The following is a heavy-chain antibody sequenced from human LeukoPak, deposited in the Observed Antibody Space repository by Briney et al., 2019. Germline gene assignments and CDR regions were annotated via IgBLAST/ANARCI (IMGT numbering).Heavy chain of an antibody. CDR2: ISGSGAST. Sequence: GGSLRLSCAASGFTFRGFLMTWVRQAPGKGLEWVSAISGSGASTYYADSVKGRFTISRDNSKNTLYLQMNSLRAEDTAVYYCAKVTGVSGWNSDSWGQGTRVTVSS. CDR3: AKVTGVSGWNSDS. V-gene: IGHV3-23*01. CDR1: GFTFRGFL. J-gene: IGHJ4*02. D-gene: IGHD6-19*01.